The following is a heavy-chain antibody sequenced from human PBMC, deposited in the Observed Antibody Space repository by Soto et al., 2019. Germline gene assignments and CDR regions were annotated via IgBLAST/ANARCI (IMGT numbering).Heavy chain of an antibody. CDR1: GGSISSGGYY. CDR3: ARAHSNRGYYFDY. J-gene: IGHJ4*02. Sequence: QVQLQESGPGLVKPSQTLSLTCTVSGGSISSGGYYWSWIRQHPGKGLEWIGYIYYSGSTYYNPSLKSRVTISVDTSKNQFALKLSSVTAADTAVYYCARAHSNRGYYFDYWGQGTLVTVSS. D-gene: IGHD3-3*02. CDR2: IYYSGST. V-gene: IGHV4-31*03.